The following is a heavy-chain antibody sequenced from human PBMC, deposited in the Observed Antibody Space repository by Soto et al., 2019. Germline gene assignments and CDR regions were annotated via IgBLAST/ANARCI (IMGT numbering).Heavy chain of an antibody. CDR2: INAGNGST. Sequence: ASVKVSCKASGYTFTSYAIHWVRQAPGQRLEWMGWINAGNGSTNYAQKFQGRVTMTRDTSASTAYMELSSLRSEDTAVYYCARLEVYYDFLSGYYNVHHYYGIDVWGQGTTDTVSS. CDR3: ARLEVYYDFLSGYYNVHHYYGIDV. D-gene: IGHD3-3*01. CDR1: GYTFTSYA. J-gene: IGHJ6*02. V-gene: IGHV1-3*01.